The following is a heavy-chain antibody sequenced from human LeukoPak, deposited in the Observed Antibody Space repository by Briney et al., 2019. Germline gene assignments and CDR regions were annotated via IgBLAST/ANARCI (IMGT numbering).Heavy chain of an antibody. V-gene: IGHV3-9*01. Sequence: GGSLRLSCAASGFTFDDYAMHWVRQAPGKGLEWVSGISWNSGSIGYADSVKGRFTISRDNAKNSLYLQMNSLRAEDTAVYYCAKDRVITFGGVIALFDYWGQGTLVTVSS. CDR1: GFTFDDYA. J-gene: IGHJ4*02. CDR3: AKDRVITFGGVIALFDY. D-gene: IGHD3-16*02. CDR2: ISWNSGSI.